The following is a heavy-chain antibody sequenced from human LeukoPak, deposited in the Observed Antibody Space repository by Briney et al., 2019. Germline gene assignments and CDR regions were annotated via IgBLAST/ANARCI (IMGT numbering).Heavy chain of an antibody. CDR2: ISGSGGST. Sequence: GGSLGLSCAASGFTFSSYAMSWVRQAPGKGLEWVPAISGSGGSTYYADSVKGRFTISRDNSKNTLYLQMNSLRAEDTAVYYCAKDAYDILRLVMGYWGQGTLVTVSS. D-gene: IGHD3-9*01. V-gene: IGHV3-23*01. CDR1: GFTFSSYA. CDR3: AKDAYDILRLVMGY. J-gene: IGHJ4*02.